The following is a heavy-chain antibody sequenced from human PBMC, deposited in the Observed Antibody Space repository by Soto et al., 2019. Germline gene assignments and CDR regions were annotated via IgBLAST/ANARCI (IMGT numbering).Heavy chain of an antibody. J-gene: IGHJ6*02. CDR3: ARVGAVADNDTVGYYYYGMDV. V-gene: IGHV5-51*01. Sequence: XESLRISWKCSGYSFTSYWSGLVLQMPGKGLEWMGIIYPGDSDTRYSPSFQGQVTISADKSISTAYLQWSSLKASDTAMYYCARVGAVADNDTVGYYYYGMDVWAQGTTVTVSS. D-gene: IGHD6-19*01. CDR2: IYPGDSDT. CDR1: GYSFTSYW.